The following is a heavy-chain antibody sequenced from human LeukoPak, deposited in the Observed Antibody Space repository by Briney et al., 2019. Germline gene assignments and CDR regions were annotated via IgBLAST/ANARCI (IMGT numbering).Heavy chain of an antibody. CDR2: IYARGST. CDR1: GDSISSYY. J-gene: IGHJ4*02. CDR3: ARDLALVGGWYFDY. V-gene: IGHV4-4*07. Sequence: SETLSLTCTVSGDSISSYYWSWIRQPAGKGLEWIGRIYARGSTFYNPSLKSRVTMSVDTSNNQFSLKLSSVTAADTAAYYCARDLALVGGWYFDYWGQGTLITVSS. D-gene: IGHD6-19*01.